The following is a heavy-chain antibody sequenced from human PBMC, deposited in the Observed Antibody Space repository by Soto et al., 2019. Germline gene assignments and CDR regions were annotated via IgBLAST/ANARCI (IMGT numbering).Heavy chain of an antibody. D-gene: IGHD3-22*01. Sequence: SETLSLTCTVSGGSVSSGSYYWSWIRQPPGKGLEWIGYIYYSGSTNYNPSLKSRVTISVDTSKNQFSLKLSSVTAADTAVFYCSRDAYYDSSGYYLRGPSVIWGQGTLVTVSS. CDR2: IYYSGST. J-gene: IGHJ4*02. V-gene: IGHV4-61*01. CDR1: GGSVSSGSYY. CDR3: SRDAYYDSSGYYLRGPSVI.